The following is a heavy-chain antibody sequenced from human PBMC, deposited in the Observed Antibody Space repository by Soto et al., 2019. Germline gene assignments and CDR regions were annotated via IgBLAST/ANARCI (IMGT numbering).Heavy chain of an antibody. J-gene: IGHJ4*02. V-gene: IGHV3-15*07. Sequence: EVQLVESGGGLVKPGESLRLSCTASGLTLTDAWMKWVRQAPGKGLEWDGRLKSKTNGGTADYAAPVRGRFTILRDDSKIMLYLQMNSLKTEDSAVYYCAYYRDSRAVHFESWGQGNLVTVYS. CDR1: GLTLTDAW. CDR2: LKSKTNGGTA. CDR3: AYYRDSRAVHFES. D-gene: IGHD3-22*01.